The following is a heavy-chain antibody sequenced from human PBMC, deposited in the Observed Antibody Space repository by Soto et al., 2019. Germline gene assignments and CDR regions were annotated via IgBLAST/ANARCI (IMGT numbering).Heavy chain of an antibody. V-gene: IGHV4-61*01. D-gene: IGHD3-22*01. Sequence: SETLSLTCTVSGGSVSSGSYYWSWIRQPPGKGLEWIGYIYYSGSTNYNPSLKGRVTISVDTSKNQFSLKLSSVTAADTAVYYCASTRGYDPFDIWGQGTMVTVSS. CDR2: IYYSGST. J-gene: IGHJ3*02. CDR1: GGSVSSGSYY. CDR3: ASTRGYDPFDI.